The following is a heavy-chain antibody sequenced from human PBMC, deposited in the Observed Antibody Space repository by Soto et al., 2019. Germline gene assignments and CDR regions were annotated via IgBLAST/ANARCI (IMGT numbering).Heavy chain of an antibody. D-gene: IGHD3-10*01. CDR2: INANSGGT. Sequence: QVQLVQSGAEVKKPGASVKVSCKASGYTFTGYYVHWVRQAPGQGLEWVGWINANSGGTNYAQKFQGRVTMTTDTSITTSYMDLSRLRADDTAVYYCARGIYGWGREFDSWGQGTLITVSS. V-gene: IGHV1-2*02. J-gene: IGHJ4*02. CDR1: GYTFTGYY. CDR3: ARGIYGWGREFDS.